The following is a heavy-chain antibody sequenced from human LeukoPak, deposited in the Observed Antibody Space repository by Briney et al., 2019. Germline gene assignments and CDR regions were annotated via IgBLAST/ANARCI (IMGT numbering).Heavy chain of an antibody. D-gene: IGHD3-3*01. CDR2: IYTSGST. CDR3: ARHETYYDFWSGYYGWFDP. J-gene: IGHJ5*02. CDR1: GGSISSYY. Sequence: SETLFLTCTVSGGSISSYYWSWIRQPPGKGLEWIGYIYTSGSTNYNPSLKSRVTISVDTSKNQFSLKLSSVTAADTAVYYCARHETYYDFWSGYYGWFDPWGQGTLVTVSS. V-gene: IGHV4-4*09.